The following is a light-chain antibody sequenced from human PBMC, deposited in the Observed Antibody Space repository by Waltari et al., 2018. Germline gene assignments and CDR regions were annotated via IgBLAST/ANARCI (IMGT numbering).Light chain of an antibody. CDR2: EVS. CDR3: SSHTTIASHVI. CDR1: SSDIGGYKY. V-gene: IGLV2-14*01. J-gene: IGLJ2*01. Sequence: QSALTQPASVSGSPGQSITISCTGTSSDIGGYKYFSWYQQPPAKAPKLMIYEVSNRPSGVSNRFSGSKSGNTASLTVSGLQAEDEADYYCSSHTTIASHVIFGGGTKVTVL.